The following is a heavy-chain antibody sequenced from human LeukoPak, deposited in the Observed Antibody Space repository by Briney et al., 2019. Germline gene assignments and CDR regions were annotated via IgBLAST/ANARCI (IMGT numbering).Heavy chain of an antibody. CDR1: GFTFSSYG. J-gene: IGHJ2*01. CDR3: AREPYYYDSSGYYVIGWYFDL. D-gene: IGHD3-22*01. Sequence: GGSLRLSCAASGFTFSSYGMSWVRQAPGKGLEWVSGINWNGGSTGYADSVKGRFTISRDNAKNSLYLQMNSLRAEDTALYYCAREPYYYDSSGYYVIGWYFDLWGRGTLVTVSS. V-gene: IGHV3-20*04. CDR2: INWNGGST.